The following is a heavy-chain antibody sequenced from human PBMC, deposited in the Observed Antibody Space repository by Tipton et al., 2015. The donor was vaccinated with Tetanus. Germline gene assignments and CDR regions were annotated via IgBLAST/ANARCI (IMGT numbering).Heavy chain of an antibody. CDR1: GDSVSSHSSA. CDR2: THYRSKWYT. V-gene: IGHV6-1*01. Sequence: GLAKPSQSLSLTCVISGDSVSSHSSAWNWIRQSPSRGLEWLGRTHYRSKWYTDSGQSAKSRIIINPDTSRNHRSLQLNSVAPEGTAVYYCVREYYDSTGSQFDYWGQGSLVTVSS. CDR3: VREYYDSTGSQFDY. D-gene: IGHD3-22*01. J-gene: IGHJ4*02.